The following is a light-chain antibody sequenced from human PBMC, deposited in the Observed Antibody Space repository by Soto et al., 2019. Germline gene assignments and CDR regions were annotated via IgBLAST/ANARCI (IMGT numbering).Light chain of an antibody. CDR3: QHLNRYPRPIT. CDR1: QGISSY. CDR2: VAS. Sequence: DIQLTQSPSFLSASVGDRVTITCRASQGISSYLAWYQQKPGKAPKLLMYVASTLQSGVPSRFSGSGYGTEFTLTISRLQPGDFATYYCQHLNRYPRPITFGQGTRLEI. J-gene: IGKJ5*01. V-gene: IGKV1-9*01.